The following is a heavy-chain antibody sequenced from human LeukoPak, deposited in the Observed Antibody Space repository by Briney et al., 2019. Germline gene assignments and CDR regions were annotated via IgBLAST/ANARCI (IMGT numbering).Heavy chain of an antibody. CDR2: IYHSGST. J-gene: IGHJ4*02. V-gene: IGHV4-38-2*02. CDR3: ARDVSPFDY. Sequence: SETLSLTCTVSGYSISSSYSWGWIRQPPGKGLEWIGSIYHSGSTYYNPSLKSRVTILVDTSKKQFSLKLSSVTAADTAVYHCARDVSPFDYWGQGTLVTVSS. CDR1: GYSISSSYS.